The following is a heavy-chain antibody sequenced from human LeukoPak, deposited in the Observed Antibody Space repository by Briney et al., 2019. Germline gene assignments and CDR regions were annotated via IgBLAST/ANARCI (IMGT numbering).Heavy chain of an antibody. D-gene: IGHD3-3*01. CDR1: GHTLTGYY. CDR2: INPNSGGT. J-gene: IGHJ6*02. Sequence: ASVRVPCKASGHTLTGYYMYRVRQAPGQWLEWMGCINPNSGGTNYAQKFQGWVTMSRDTSISTAYMELSRLRSDDTAVYYCARWSLASLGYGMDVWGQGTTVTVSS. CDR3: ARWSLASLGYGMDV. V-gene: IGHV1-2*04.